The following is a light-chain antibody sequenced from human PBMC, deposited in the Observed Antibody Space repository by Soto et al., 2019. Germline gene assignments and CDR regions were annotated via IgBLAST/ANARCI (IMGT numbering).Light chain of an antibody. Sequence: EIVLTQSPGTLSLSQGERATLSCRTSQSVNSSYLAWYQQKPGQAPRLLIYLASTRAAGIPARFSGSGSGTEFTLTISSLQSEDSAIYYCQQYNNWPSWTFGQGTKVDIK. CDR1: QSVNSSY. CDR3: QQYNNWPSWT. CDR2: LAS. V-gene: IGKV3-15*01. J-gene: IGKJ1*01.